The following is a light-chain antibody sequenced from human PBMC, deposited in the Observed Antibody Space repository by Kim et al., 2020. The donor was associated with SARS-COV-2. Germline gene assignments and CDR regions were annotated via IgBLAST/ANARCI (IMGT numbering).Light chain of an antibody. CDR3: LLSYSGARGV. V-gene: IGLV7-46*01. CDR1: TGAVTSGHY. Sequence: QAVVTQEPSLTVSPGGTVTLTCGSSTGAVTSGHYPYWFQQKPGQAPRTLIYDTSNKHSWTPARFSGSLLGGKAALTLSGAQPEDEAEYYCLLSYSGARGVFGGVTPLT. CDR2: DTS. J-gene: IGLJ2*01.